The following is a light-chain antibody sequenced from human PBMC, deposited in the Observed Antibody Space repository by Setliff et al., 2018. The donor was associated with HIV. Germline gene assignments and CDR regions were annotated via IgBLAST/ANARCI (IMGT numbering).Light chain of an antibody. CDR3: QSNDSSLSGYV. J-gene: IGLJ1*01. CDR2: GNS. V-gene: IGLV1-40*01. Sequence: QSVLTQPPSVSGAPGQRVTISCTGSSSNIGACYDVHWYQQLPGTAPKLLIYGNSNRPSGVPDRFSGSKSGTSASLAITGLQAEDEADYYCQSNDSSLSGYVFGTGTKVTVL. CDR1: SSNIGACYD.